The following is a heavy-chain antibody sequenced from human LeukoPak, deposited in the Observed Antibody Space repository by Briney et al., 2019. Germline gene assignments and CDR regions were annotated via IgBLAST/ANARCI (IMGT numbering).Heavy chain of an antibody. CDR1: GYTFTNYA. V-gene: IGHV7-4-1*02. Sequence: ASVKVSCKASGYTFTNYALNWVRQAPGQGLEWMGWINPNTGNPTYAQGFTRRFVFSLDTSVSTAYLQISSLKAEDTAVYYCTRDGWGYCGNTNYFDYWGQGTLVTVSS. D-gene: IGHD2-2*01. J-gene: IGHJ4*02. CDR2: INPNTGNP. CDR3: TRDGWGYCGNTNYFDY.